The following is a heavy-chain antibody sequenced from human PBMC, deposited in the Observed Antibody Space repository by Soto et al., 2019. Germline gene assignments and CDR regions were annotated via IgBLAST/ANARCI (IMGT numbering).Heavy chain of an antibody. V-gene: IGHV1-46*01. J-gene: IGHJ6*01. D-gene: IGHD2-2*01. CDR3: ARDLSSLGGMVV. CDR1: GYTFTSDY. Sequence: QVQLVQSGAEVKKPGASVKVSCKASGYTFTSDYIHWVRQAPGQGLEWMGIINPSGGSTTYAKKFQGRVIITRDTSTNIVYMDLSSLRSEDTAMYYCARDLSSLGGMVVW. CDR2: INPSGGST.